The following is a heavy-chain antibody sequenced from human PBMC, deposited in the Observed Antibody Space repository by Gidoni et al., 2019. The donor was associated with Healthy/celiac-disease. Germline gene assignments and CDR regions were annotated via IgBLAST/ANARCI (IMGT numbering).Heavy chain of an antibody. CDR1: GFTFSSSG. CDR3: AKDEPGAQVTPLWFGDAVSLHYGMDV. V-gene: IGHV3-30*18. CDR2: ISYDGSNK. J-gene: IGHJ6*02. D-gene: IGHD3-10*01. Sequence: GGVVQPGRSLRLSCAASGFTFSSSGMHWVRQAPGKGLAWVAVISYDGSNKYYAASVKGRFTISRDNSKNTLYMQMNSLRAEDTAVYYCAKDEPGAQVTPLWFGDAVSLHYGMDVWGQGTTVTVSS.